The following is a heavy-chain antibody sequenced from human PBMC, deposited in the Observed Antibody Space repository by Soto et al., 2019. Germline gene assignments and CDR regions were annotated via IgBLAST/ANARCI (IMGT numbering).Heavy chain of an antibody. D-gene: IGHD3-10*01. J-gene: IGHJ6*02. CDR3: AKGRGLRYYYYGMDV. CDR2: ISGSGGST. CDR1: GFTFSSYA. V-gene: IGHV3-23*01. Sequence: PGGSLRLSCAASGFTFSSYAMSWVRQAPGKGLEWASAISGSGGSTYYADSVKGRFTISRDNSKNTLYLQMNSLRAEDTAVYYCAKGRGLRYYYYGMDVWGQGTTVTVSS.